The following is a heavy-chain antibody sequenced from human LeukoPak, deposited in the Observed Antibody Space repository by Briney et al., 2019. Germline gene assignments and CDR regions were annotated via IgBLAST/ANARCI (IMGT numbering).Heavy chain of an antibody. V-gene: IGHV3-48*01. CDR1: RFTFSSYS. CDR2: ISSSSSTI. J-gene: IGHJ4*02. Sequence: PGGSLRLSCTASRFTFSSYSMNWVRQAPGKGLEWVSYISSSSSTIYYADSVKGRFTISRDNAKSSLYLQMNSLRAEDTAVYYCARGRSGYHFDYWGQGTLVTVSS. CDR3: ARGRSGYHFDY. D-gene: IGHD3-16*02.